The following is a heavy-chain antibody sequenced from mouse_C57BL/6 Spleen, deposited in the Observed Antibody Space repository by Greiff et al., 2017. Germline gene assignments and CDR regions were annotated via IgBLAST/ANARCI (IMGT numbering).Heavy chain of an antibody. J-gene: IGHJ4*01. CDR2: IYPGNSDT. CDR1: GYTFTSYW. CDR3: TLITTVVARGAMDY. D-gene: IGHD1-1*01. V-gene: IGHV1-5*01. Sequence: VQLKESGTVLARPGASVKMSCKTSGYTFTSYWMHWVKQRPGQGLEWIGAIYPGNSDTSYNQKFKGKAKLTAVTSASTAYMGLSSLTNEDSAVYYCTLITTVVARGAMDYWGQGTSVTVSS.